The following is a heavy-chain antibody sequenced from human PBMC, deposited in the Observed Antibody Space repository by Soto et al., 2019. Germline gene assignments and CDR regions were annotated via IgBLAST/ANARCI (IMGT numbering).Heavy chain of an antibody. V-gene: IGHV3-48*02. CDR2: ISSNSSTI. CDR3: AKSYDIVGACDI. Sequence: EVQLVESGGGWVQPGGSLRLSCAASGFTCSSYSMNWVRQAPGKGLEWVSYISSNSSTIYYADSVKGRFTISRDNAKNSLYLQMNSLRYEDTAVYYCAKSYDIVGACDIWGQGTMVTVSS. CDR1: GFTCSSYS. J-gene: IGHJ3*02. D-gene: IGHD1-26*01.